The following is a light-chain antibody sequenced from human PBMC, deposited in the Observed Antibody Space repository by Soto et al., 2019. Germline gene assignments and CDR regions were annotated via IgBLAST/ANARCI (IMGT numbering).Light chain of an antibody. Sequence: QSVLTQPPSVSGSPGQSVTISCTATTTDIDNYDSVSWYQQAPGTAPKLIIYDVNNRPSGAPDRFSGSTSGNTASLTISLLQAVDETDYFCSLYSSNGSLMFGPGTKAPVL. CDR2: DVN. CDR1: TTDIDNYDS. J-gene: IGLJ1*01. CDR3: SLYSSNGSLM. V-gene: IGLV2-18*01.